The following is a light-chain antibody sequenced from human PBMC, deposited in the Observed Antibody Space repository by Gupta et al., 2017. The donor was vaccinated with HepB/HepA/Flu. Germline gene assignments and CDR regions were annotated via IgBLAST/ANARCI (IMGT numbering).Light chain of an antibody. Sequence: EIVLTQSPGTLSLSPGERATLSCRASESVNNNYLTWYQQKPGQAPRVLIYGASSRATGIPDRFSGSGSGTDFTLTINRLEPEDFAVYYCQQDGSSPWTFGQGTKVEIK. CDR1: ESVNNNY. CDR2: GAS. CDR3: QQDGSSPWT. V-gene: IGKV3-20*01. J-gene: IGKJ1*01.